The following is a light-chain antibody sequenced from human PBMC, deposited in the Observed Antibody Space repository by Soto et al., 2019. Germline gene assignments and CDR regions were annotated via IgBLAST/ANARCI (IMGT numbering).Light chain of an antibody. CDR1: QGISSW. Sequence: DIQMTQSPSSVSASVGDRVTITCRASQGISSWLAWYQQKPGEDPKLLIYIVSCFQSWVPSRFSGSGSGTDFPLTISSLQREDVATYSFQKAYTLPITLGRGTKVEIK. V-gene: IGKV1-12*01. J-gene: IGKJ4*02. CDR2: IVS. CDR3: QKAYTLPIT.